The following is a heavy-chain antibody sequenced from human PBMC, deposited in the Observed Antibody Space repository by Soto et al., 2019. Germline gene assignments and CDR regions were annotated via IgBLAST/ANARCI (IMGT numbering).Heavy chain of an antibody. CDR3: AASGDARGYSYGPFDF. CDR1: GGSISSYY. Sequence: SETLSLTCIVSGGSISSYYCSWVRQPPGEGLEWVGYIYYGGSTNYNPSLRSRVTISVDTSKSQFSLRLSSVTAADTAVYYCAASGDARGYSYGPFDFWGQGTLVTVSS. J-gene: IGHJ4*02. V-gene: IGHV4-59*01. CDR2: IYYGGST. D-gene: IGHD5-18*01.